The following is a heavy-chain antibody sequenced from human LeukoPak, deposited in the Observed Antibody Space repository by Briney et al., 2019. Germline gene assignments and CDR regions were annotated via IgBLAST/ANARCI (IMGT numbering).Heavy chain of an antibody. CDR2: INWNGGST. V-gene: IGHV3-20*04. CDR1: GFIFDDYG. J-gene: IGHJ4*02. Sequence: PGGSLRLSCAASGFIFDDYGMSWVRQAPGKGRGWVSGINWNGGSTGYADSVKGRFTISRDNAKNSLYLQMNSLRAEEDTVLYYCARDAPTVGVDYWGQGTLVTVSS. CDR3: ARDAPTVGVDY.